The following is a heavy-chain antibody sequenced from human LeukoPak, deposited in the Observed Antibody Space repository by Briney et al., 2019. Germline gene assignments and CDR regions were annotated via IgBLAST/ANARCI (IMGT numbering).Heavy chain of an antibody. CDR1: GGSISSYY. CDR3: ARGQKPHQSRFHGFDP. CDR2: IYYSGST. J-gene: IGHJ5*02. V-gene: IGHV4-59*01. Sequence: SETLSLTCTVSGGSISSYYWSWIRQPPGKGLEWIGYIYYSGSTNYNPSLKSRVTISVDTSKNQFSLKLGSVTAADTAVYYCARGQKPHQSRFHGFDPWGQGTLVTVSS.